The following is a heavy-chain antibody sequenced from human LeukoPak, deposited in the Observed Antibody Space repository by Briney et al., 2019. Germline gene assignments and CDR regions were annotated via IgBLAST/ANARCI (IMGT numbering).Heavy chain of an antibody. D-gene: IGHD2-2*02. V-gene: IGHV4-59*01. J-gene: IGHJ4*02. CDR3: ARSLYRYSDY. CDR2: IYYSGST. CDR1: GGSISSYY. Sequence: SQTLSLTCTVSGGSISSYYWSWIRQPPGKGLEWIGYIYYSGSTNYNPSLKSRVTISVDTSKNQFSLKLSSVTAADTAVYYCARSLYRYSDYWGQGTLVTVSS.